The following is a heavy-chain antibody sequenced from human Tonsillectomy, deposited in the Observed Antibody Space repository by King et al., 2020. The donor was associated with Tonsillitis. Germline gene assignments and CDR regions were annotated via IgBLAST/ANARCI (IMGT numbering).Heavy chain of an antibody. V-gene: IGHV3-15*01. D-gene: IGHD3-10*01. J-gene: IGHJ4*02. CDR1: GFTFSNAW. Sequence: VQLVESGGGLVKPGGSLRLSCAASGFTFSNAWMSWVRQAPGKGLEWVGRIKSKTDGGTTDYAAPVKGRFTISRDDSKNPLYLQMNSLKTEDTAVYYCTTVGWVVRGVMISSWGQGTLVTVSS. CDR3: TTVGWVVRGVMISS. CDR2: IKSKTDGGTT.